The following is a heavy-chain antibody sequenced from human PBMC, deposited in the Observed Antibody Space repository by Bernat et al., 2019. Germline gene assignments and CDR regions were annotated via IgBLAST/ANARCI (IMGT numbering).Heavy chain of an antibody. D-gene: IGHD3-3*01. CDR2: IKSKTDGGTT. Sequence: EVQLVESGGGLVKPGGSLRLSCAASGFTFSNAWMSWVRQAPGKGLEWVGRIKSKTDGGTTDYAAPVKGRFTISRDDSKNTLYLQMNSLKTEDTAVYYCTTDRVVHPPPGNPSGGYYYGMDVWGQGTTVTVSS. CDR3: TTDRVVHPPPGNPSGGYYYGMDV. CDR1: GFTFSNAW. V-gene: IGHV3-15*01. J-gene: IGHJ6*02.